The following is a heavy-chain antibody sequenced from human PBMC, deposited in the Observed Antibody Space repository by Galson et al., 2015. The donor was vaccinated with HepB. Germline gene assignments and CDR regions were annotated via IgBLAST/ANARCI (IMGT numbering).Heavy chain of an antibody. V-gene: IGHV1-69*01. CDR1: GGTFSSYA. D-gene: IGHD4-17*01. CDR3: ARGGYGVQYYFDY. CDR2: IIPIFGTA. J-gene: IGHJ4*02. Sequence: CKASGGTFSSYAISWVRQAPGQGLEWMGGIIPIFGTANYAQKFQGRVTITADESTSTAYMELSSLRSEDTAVYYCARGGYGVQYYFDYWGQGTLVTVSS.